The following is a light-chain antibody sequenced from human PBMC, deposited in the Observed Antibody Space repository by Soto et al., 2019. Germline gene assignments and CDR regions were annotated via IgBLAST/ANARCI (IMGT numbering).Light chain of an antibody. CDR3: LSYTSSSTYG. Sequence: QSALTQPASVSGSPGQSITISCTGTSGYGGNYTYVSWYQQHPGKAPKHMIYEVSNRPSGVSNPFSGSKSGTTASLTISGLQAKDETEYYCLSYTSSSTYGFGTGTKVTV. V-gene: IGLV2-14*01. CDR2: EVS. CDR1: SGYGGNYTY. J-gene: IGLJ1*01.